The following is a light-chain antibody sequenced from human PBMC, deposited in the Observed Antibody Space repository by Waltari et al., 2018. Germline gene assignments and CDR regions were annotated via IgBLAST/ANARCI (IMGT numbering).Light chain of an antibody. CDR1: QSISSY. CDR2: GAS. CDR3: QQYGSSPWT. V-gene: IGKV3-20*01. Sequence: EIVLTQSPGTLSLSPGERATLSCRASQSISSYLAWYQQKPGQAPRLLIHGASTRAPGIPDRVSGSGSGTDFTLTISRLDPEDFAVYYCQQYGSSPWTFGQGTKVEIK. J-gene: IGKJ1*01.